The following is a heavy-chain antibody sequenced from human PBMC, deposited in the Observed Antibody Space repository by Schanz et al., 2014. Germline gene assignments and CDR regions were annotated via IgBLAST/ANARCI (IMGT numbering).Heavy chain of an antibody. CDR3: ARGRGCTGGSCYSWFDL. D-gene: IGHD2-15*01. J-gene: IGHJ5*02. Sequence: QVQLVQSGAEVKKPGSSVKVSCKASGGTFSSYTISWVRQAPGQGLEWMGRIISILDIPNYAQKFQGRVTMTRNTSISTAYMELSSLRSEDTAVYYCARGRGCTGGSCYSWFDLWGQGTLVTVAS. CDR1: GGTFSSYT. CDR2: IISILDIP. V-gene: IGHV1-69*02.